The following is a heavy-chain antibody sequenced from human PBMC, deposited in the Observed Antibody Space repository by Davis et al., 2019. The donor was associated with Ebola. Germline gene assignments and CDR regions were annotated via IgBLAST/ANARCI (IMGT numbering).Heavy chain of an antibody. CDR3: ARVNRHGDPDY. CDR1: GFTFDDYA. Sequence: GESLKISCAASGFTFDDYAMHWVRQVPGKGLEWVSGINWNGGSRGYGDSVKGRFTISRDNAKNSLYLQMNSLRAEDTAVYYCARVNRHGDPDYWGQGTLVTVSS. CDR2: INWNGGSR. J-gene: IGHJ4*02. D-gene: IGHD4-17*01. V-gene: IGHV3-20*04.